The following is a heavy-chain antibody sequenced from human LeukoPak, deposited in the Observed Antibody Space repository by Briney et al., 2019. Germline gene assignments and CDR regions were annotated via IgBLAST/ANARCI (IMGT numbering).Heavy chain of an antibody. CDR3: AGRKRDYFDY. V-gene: IGHV4-59*01. CDR2: IYYSGST. Sequence: SETLSLTCSVSGGSISSYYWSWIRQPPGKGLEWIGYIYYSGSTNYNPSLRSRVTISVDTSKNQFSLKLSSVTAADTAVYYCAGRKRDYFDYWGQGTLVTISS. D-gene: IGHD1-14*01. CDR1: GGSISSYY. J-gene: IGHJ4*02.